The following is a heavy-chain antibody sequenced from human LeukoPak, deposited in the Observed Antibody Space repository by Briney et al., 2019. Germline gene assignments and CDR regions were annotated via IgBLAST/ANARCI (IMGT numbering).Heavy chain of an antibody. CDR3: ASRPAGSTWYGVFDY. Sequence: SETLSLTCTVSGGPIDRHYWSRIRQPPGKGLEWIGYVLYPGSTNYNPSLKSRVTMSLDTSRDQFSLRLTSVTAADTAIYYCASRPAGSTWYGVFDYWSQGTLVTVSS. CDR2: VLYPGST. CDR1: GGPIDRHY. V-gene: IGHV4-59*11. J-gene: IGHJ4*02. D-gene: IGHD6-13*01.